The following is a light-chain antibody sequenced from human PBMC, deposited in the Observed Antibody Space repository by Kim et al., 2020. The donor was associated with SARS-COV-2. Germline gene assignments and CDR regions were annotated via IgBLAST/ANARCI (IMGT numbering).Light chain of an antibody. CDR2: QDI. Sequence: SVSPRQTASITCSGDKLGDKYACWYQQKPGQSPVLVIYQDIKRPSGIPERFSGSNSGNTATLTISGTQAMDEADYYCQAWDSSTGVFGGGTQLTVL. J-gene: IGLJ3*02. V-gene: IGLV3-1*01. CDR3: QAWDSSTGV. CDR1: KLGDKY.